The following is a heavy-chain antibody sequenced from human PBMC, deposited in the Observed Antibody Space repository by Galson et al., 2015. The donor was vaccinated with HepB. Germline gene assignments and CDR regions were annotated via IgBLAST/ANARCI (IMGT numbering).Heavy chain of an antibody. J-gene: IGHJ4*02. CDR1: GYTFTSYG. V-gene: IGHV1-18*04. D-gene: IGHD3-22*01. CDR3: ASGYYYDSSGYYPNDY. Sequence: SVKVSCKASGYTFTSYGISWVRQAPGQGLEWMGWISAYNGNTNYAQKFQGRVTITADESTSTAYMELSSLRSEDTAVYYCASGYYYDSSGYYPNDYWGQGTLVTVSS. CDR2: ISAYNGNT.